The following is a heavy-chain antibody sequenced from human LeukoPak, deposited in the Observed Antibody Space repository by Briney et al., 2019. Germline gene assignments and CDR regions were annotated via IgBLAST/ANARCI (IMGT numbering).Heavy chain of an antibody. CDR3: ARVPPSAFQLLSADY. Sequence: ASVKVSCKASGYTFTNYGIGWVRQAPGQGLEWVGWISANNGETRHAQKVQGRLTMTTETSTSTAYMDLRSLRSDDTAVYYCARVPPSAFQLLSADYWGQGTLVSVSS. CDR2: ISANNGET. V-gene: IGHV1-18*01. J-gene: IGHJ4*02. D-gene: IGHD1-26*01. CDR1: GYTFTNYG.